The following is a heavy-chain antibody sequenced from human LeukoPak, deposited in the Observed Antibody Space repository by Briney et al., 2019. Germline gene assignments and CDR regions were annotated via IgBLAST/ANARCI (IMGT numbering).Heavy chain of an antibody. Sequence: GGSLRLSCAVSGFTVSNNYTSWVRQAPGKGLEWVAVIYSDASTYYAESVKGRFSISRHNSRNIVYLQMNSLRAEDTAVYYCARDGSLPRTYYYDSSGYHAFWGQGTLVIVSS. CDR2: IYSDAST. CDR3: ARDGSLPRTYYYDSSGYHAF. J-gene: IGHJ4*02. D-gene: IGHD3-22*01. CDR1: GFTVSNNY. V-gene: IGHV3-53*01.